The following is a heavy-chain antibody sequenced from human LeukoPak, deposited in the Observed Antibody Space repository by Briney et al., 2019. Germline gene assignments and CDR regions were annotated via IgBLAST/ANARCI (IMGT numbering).Heavy chain of an antibody. J-gene: IGHJ4*02. CDR3: ATGDTRLDY. D-gene: IGHD7-27*01. Sequence: SETLSLTCTVSGGSIRNYYWSWIRQPPGKGLEWIGYIYYSGSTNYNPSLKSRVTISVDTSKNQFSLKLSSVTAADTAVYYCATGDTRLDYWGQGTLVTVSS. V-gene: IGHV4-59*01. CDR2: IYYSGST. CDR1: GGSIRNYY.